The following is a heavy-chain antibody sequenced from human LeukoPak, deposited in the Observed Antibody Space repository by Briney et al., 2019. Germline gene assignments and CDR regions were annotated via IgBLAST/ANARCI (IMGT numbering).Heavy chain of an antibody. V-gene: IGHV4-30-2*01. CDR2: IYYSGSA. CDR1: GVSISSDDYS. D-gene: IGHD3-22*01. Sequence: SETLSLTCTVSGVSISSDDYSWSWIRQPPGRGLEWIGYIYYSGSASYNPSLKSRISMSVDMSKNQFSLRLSSVTAADTAVYYCARYYFDSDGFYIPPVWGQGTLVTVSS. J-gene: IGHJ1*01. CDR3: ARYYFDSDGFYIPPV.